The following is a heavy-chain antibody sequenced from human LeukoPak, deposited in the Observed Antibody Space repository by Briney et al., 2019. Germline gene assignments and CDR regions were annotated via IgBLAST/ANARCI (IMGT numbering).Heavy chain of an antibody. CDR2: INPNSGGT. CDR3: ARGEKLGIAAAPVDP. J-gene: IGHJ5*02. Sequence: GSSVKVSCKASGYTFTGYYMHWVRQAPGQGLEWMGWINPNSGGTNYAQKFQGRVTMTRDTSISTAYMELSRLRSDDTAVYYCARGEKLGIAAAPVDPWGQGTLVTVSS. D-gene: IGHD6-13*01. CDR1: GYTFTGYY. V-gene: IGHV1-2*02.